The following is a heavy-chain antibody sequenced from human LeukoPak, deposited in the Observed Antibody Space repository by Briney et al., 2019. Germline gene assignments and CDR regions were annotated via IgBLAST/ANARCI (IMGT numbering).Heavy chain of an antibody. CDR2: IWYDGSNK. J-gene: IGHJ6*02. Sequence: GRSLRLSCAASGFTFSSYGMHWVRQAPGKGLEWVAVIWYDGSNKYYADSVKGQFTISRDNSKNTLYLQMNSLRAEDTAVYYCARAPPIGSSTILDYYYYGMDVWGQGTLVTVSS. CDR1: GFTFSSYG. V-gene: IGHV3-33*01. CDR3: ARAPPIGSSTILDYYYYGMDV. D-gene: IGHD2-2*01.